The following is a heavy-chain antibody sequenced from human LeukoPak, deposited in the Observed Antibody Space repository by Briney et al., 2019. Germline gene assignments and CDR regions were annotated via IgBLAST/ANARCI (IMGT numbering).Heavy chain of an antibody. Sequence: SVKVSCKASGGTFSSYAISWVRQAPGQGLEWMGGIIPIFGTANYAQKFQGRVTITADESTSTAYMELSSLRSEDTAVYYCARGKEMATTLRLFDYWGQGTLVTVSS. CDR2: IIPIFGTA. CDR1: GGTFSSYA. J-gene: IGHJ4*02. D-gene: IGHD5-24*01. V-gene: IGHV1-69*13. CDR3: ARGKEMATTLRLFDY.